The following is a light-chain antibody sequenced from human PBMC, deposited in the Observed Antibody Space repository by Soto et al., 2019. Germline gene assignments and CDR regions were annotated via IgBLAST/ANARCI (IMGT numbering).Light chain of an antibody. CDR2: GNS. Sequence: QSVLTQPPSVSGAPGQRVTISCTGSGTNIGAHYDVHWYQQIPGAAPKFLIYGNSNRPSGVPDRFSGSTSGTSASLAVTGLRAEDEGDYYCQSYASSLSGVVFGGGTKLTVL. V-gene: IGLV1-40*01. CDR3: QSYASSLSGVV. CDR1: GTNIGAHYD. J-gene: IGLJ2*01.